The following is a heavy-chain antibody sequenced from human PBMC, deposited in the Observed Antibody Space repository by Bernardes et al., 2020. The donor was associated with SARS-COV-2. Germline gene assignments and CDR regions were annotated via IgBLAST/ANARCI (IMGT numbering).Heavy chain of an antibody. D-gene: IGHD4-17*01. J-gene: IGHJ3*02. Sequence: GESLKISCKGSGYSFTSYWIGWVRQMPGKGLEWMGIIYPGDSDTRYSPSFQGQVTISADKSISTAYLQWSSLKASDTAMYYCARHELGGDYGGGAFDIWGQGTMVTVSS. CDR1: GYSFTSYW. CDR3: ARHELGGDYGGGAFDI. V-gene: IGHV5-51*01. CDR2: IYPGDSDT.